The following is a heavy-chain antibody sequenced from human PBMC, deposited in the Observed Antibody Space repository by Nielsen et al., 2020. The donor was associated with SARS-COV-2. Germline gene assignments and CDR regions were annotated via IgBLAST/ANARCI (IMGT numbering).Heavy chain of an antibody. D-gene: IGHD2-2*01. CDR1: GFSFSSHW. CDR3: VRPYCSSINCYVRDVFDI. V-gene: IGHV3-7*01. CDR2: IIQDGTDQ. Sequence: ESLKISCAASGFSFSSHWMSWVRQAPGRGLEWVANIIQDGTDQYYLSSVRGRFTISRDNANNSLHLQMNSLRVEDTAIYYCVRPYCSSINCYVRDVFDIWGQGTVVTVSS. J-gene: IGHJ3*02.